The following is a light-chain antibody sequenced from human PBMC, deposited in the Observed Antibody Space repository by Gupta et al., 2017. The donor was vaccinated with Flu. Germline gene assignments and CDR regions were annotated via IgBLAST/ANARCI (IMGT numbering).Light chain of an antibody. CDR1: QSRLYSDGRSY. V-gene: IGKV2-30*01. CDR2: KVS. Sequence: EVVLTQSRLQLPVTLGQSASIACQSNQSRLYSDGRSYLNWFQQRPSQAPRRLIYKVSTRDSGVSDRFSGSGLGNDVALKISRGEEEDVGVYYFWQSTHWPPITFGRGTKVEIK. J-gene: IGKJ4*01. CDR3: WQSTHWPPIT.